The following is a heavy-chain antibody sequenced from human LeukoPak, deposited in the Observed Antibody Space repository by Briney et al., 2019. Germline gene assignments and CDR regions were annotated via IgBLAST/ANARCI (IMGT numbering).Heavy chain of an antibody. CDR1: GLTFSSNG. V-gene: IGHV3-30*02. CDR3: AKTWAYYYDSSGYRPIVY. D-gene: IGHD3-22*01. J-gene: IGHJ4*02. CDR2: IRYDGSNK. Sequence: GGSRRLSWAASGLTFSSNGRHWVRRAPGKGLEWVAFIRYDGSNKYYADSVKGRFTISRDNSKNTLFLQMNSLRAEDTAVYYCAKTWAYYYDSSGYRPIVYWGQGTLVTVSS.